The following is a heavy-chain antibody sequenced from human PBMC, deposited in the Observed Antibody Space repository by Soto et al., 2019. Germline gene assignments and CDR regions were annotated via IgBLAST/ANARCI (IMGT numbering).Heavy chain of an antibody. Sequence: QVQLQESGPGLVKPSQTLSLTCTVSGDSISSGGYYWSWIRQHPGKGLEWIGYIYYRGSTYYNPSLKGRVIISVDPSKHQFSPKLSFVTAADTAVYFCARGSTVAAILFDYWGQGTLVTVSS. CDR2: IYYRGST. CDR1: GDSISSGGYY. CDR3: ARGSTVAAILFDY. V-gene: IGHV4-31*03. J-gene: IGHJ4*02. D-gene: IGHD2-21*02.